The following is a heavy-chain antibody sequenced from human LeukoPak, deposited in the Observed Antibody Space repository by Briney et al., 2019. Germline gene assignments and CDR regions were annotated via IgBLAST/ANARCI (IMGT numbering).Heavy chain of an antibody. D-gene: IGHD3-10*01. J-gene: IGHJ4*02. CDR3: ARDRGFFLFDY. CDR1: GFTFRNHW. V-gene: IGHV3-7*01. CDR2: IKEDGSET. Sequence: GWSLRLSCAASGFTFRNHWMTWVRHAPRKGMAWLAHIKEDGSETAYVDSVRGRFTISRDNAKISLYLQMSSLRDEDTAVYYCARDRGFFLFDYWGQGTLVSVSS.